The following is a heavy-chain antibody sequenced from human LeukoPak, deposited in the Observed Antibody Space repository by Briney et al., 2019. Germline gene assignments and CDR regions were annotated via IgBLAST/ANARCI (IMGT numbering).Heavy chain of an antibody. V-gene: IGHV4-59*01. Sequence: SETLSLTCTVSGGSISSYYWSWIRQPPGKGLEWIGYIYYSGSTNYNPSLKSRVTISVDTSKNQFSLKLSSVTAADTAVYYCAGAVGELLHDYWGQGTQVTVSS. CDR2: IYYSGST. CDR1: GGSISSYY. D-gene: IGHD1-26*01. CDR3: AGAVGELLHDY. J-gene: IGHJ4*02.